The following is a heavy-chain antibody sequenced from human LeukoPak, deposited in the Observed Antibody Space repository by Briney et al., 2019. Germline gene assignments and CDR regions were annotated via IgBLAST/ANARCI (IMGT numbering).Heavy chain of an antibody. CDR3: ARRGASSNWLVP. V-gene: IGHV4-39*01. D-gene: IGHD1-26*01. CDR2: IYNSGNT. Sequence: SETLSLTCTVPGGSISSSTYYWGWIRQPPGKGLEWLGNIYNSGNTYYSPSLKSRVTISVDPSKNQFSLKLTSVTAADRAVYCCARRGASSNWLVPWGQGTLVSVSS. CDR1: GGSISSSTYY. J-gene: IGHJ5*02.